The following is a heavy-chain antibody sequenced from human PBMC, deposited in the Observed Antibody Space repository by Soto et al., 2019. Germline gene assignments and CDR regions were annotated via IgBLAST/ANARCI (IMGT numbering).Heavy chain of an antibody. CDR3: ARGQEGVVATH. J-gene: IGHJ4*02. CDR2: VKDGGHT. V-gene: IGHV4-34*01. D-gene: IGHD5-12*01. Sequence: QVQLQQWGAGLLKPSETLSLNCAVTGGSLSGYYWSWIRQPPGKGLEWIGEVKDGGHTNYSPSLRGRVTISSDTSNNQFSLRLNSVTAADTGVYYCARGQEGVVATHWDQGSPVNVSS. CDR1: GGSLSGYY.